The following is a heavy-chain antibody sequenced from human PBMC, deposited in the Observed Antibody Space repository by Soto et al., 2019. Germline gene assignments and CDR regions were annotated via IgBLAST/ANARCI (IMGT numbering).Heavy chain of an antibody. CDR3: ARERGGYGLFDS. CDR2: IYPSGMP. J-gene: IGHJ4*02. Sequence: SETLSLTCTVSGGSISNAAYSWSWIRQPPGKGLEWIGYIYPSGMPFYNPSLRSRVTISIDRSNDQFSLNLKSVTAADTAVYYCARERGGYGLFDSWGQGTMVTVSS. V-gene: IGHV4-30-2*01. D-gene: IGHD5-18*01. CDR1: GGSISNAAYS.